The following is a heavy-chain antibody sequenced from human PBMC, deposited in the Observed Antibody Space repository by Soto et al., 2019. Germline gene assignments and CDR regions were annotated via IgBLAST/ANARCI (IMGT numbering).Heavy chain of an antibody. CDR3: ASAPTRYYGMDV. V-gene: IGHV4-31*03. J-gene: IGHJ6*02. CDR1: GGSISSGGYY. Sequence: QVQLQESGPGLVKPSQTLSLTCTVSGGSISSGGYYWSWIRQHPGKGLEWLGYIYYSGSTYYNPSLRSRFTISVDTSKTQCCLKLSSVTAADTAVYCCASAPTRYYGMDVWGQGTTVTVSS. D-gene: IGHD2-15*01. CDR2: IYYSGST.